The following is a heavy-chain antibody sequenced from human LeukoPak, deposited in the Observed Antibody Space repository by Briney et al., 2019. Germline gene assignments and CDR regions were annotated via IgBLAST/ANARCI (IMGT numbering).Heavy chain of an antibody. Sequence: ASVKVSCKASGYTFTSYGISWVRQAPGQGLDWMGSISIYNGNTKYAQNFQGRVTMTTDTSTSTAYMELRSLRSDDTAVYYCARDQYDSVWGSYRPYFDYWGQGTLVTVSS. V-gene: IGHV1-18*01. CDR2: ISIYNGNT. J-gene: IGHJ4*02. CDR3: ARDQYDSVWGSYRPYFDY. CDR1: GYTFTSYG. D-gene: IGHD3-16*02.